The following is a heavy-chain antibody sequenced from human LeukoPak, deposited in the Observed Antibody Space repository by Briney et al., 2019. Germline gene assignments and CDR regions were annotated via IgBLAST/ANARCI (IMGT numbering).Heavy chain of an antibody. CDR2: IFPGGTT. CDR3: ARMGRINWSPFDY. V-gene: IGHV4-4*07. Sequence: SETLSLTCTVLGGSISDYYWSWIRQPAGKGLQWIGRIFPGGTTDYNPSLKSRRTMSVDTSMNQFSLKLSSVTVADTAVYFCARMGRINWSPFDYWGQGTLVTVSS. CDR1: GGSISDYY. J-gene: IGHJ4*02. D-gene: IGHD1-20*01.